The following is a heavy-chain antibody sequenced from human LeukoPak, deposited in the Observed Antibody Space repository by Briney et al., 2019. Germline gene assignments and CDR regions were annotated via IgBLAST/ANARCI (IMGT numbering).Heavy chain of an antibody. CDR2: ISSSGSTI. CDR3: ARAPGYSSSWYVVDV. J-gene: IGHJ6*04. Sequence: PGGSLRLSCAASGFTFSDYYMSWLRQAPGKGLEWVSYISSSGSTIYYADSVKGRFTISRDNAKNSLYLQMNSLRAEDTAVYYCARAPGYSSSWYVVDVWGKGTTVTVSS. CDR1: GFTFSDYY. D-gene: IGHD6-13*01. V-gene: IGHV3-11*01.